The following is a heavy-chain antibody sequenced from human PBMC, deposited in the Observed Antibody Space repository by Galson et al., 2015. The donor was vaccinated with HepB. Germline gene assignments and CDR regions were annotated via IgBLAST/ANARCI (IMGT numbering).Heavy chain of an antibody. D-gene: IGHD4-17*01. V-gene: IGHV3-11*03. Sequence: SLRLSCAASGFTFSSYAMSWVRQAPGKGLEWVSYISSSSSYTNYADSVKGRFTISRDNAKNSLYLQMNSLRAEDTAVYYCARTMTTVTTYWFDPWGQGTLVTVSS. CDR3: ARTMTTVTTYWFDP. CDR1: GFTFSSYA. CDR2: ISSSSSYT. J-gene: IGHJ5*02.